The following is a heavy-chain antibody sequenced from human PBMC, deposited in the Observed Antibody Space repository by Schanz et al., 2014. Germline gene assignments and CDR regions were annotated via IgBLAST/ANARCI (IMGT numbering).Heavy chain of an antibody. V-gene: IGHV3-33*01. CDR3: ARDPNTSAWLPYFDT. CDR2: IWYDGSNK. J-gene: IGHJ4*02. D-gene: IGHD6-19*01. CDR1: GFTFSKYG. Sequence: QVQLVESGGGVVQPGRSLRLSCAASGFTFSKYGMHWVRQAPGKGLEWVAVIWYDGSNKDYADSVKGRFTISRDNSKNTVYLQMNSLRTDDTAMYYCARDPNTSAWLPYFDTWGQGTLVTVSS.